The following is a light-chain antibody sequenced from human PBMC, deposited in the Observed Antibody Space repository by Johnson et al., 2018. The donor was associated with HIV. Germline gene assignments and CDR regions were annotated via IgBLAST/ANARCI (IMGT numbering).Light chain of an antibody. CDR1: SSNIGNNY. J-gene: IGLJ1*01. CDR3: GTWDSSLSAYV. V-gene: IGLV1-51*01. Sequence: HSVLTQPPSVSAAKGQKVTISCSGSSSNIGNNYVSWYQQLPGTAPKLLIYDNNKRPSGIRDRFSGSKSGTSATLGITGLQTGDEADYYCGTWDSSLSAYVIGTGTKVTVL. CDR2: DNN.